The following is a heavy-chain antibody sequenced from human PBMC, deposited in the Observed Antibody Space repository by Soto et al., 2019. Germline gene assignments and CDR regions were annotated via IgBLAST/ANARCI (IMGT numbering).Heavy chain of an antibody. CDR1: GGSISSSSYY. CDR2: IYYSGST. J-gene: IGHJ5*02. CDR3: ARGIAAARGWFDL. Sequence: NPSETLSLTCTVSGGSISSSSYYWGWIRQPPGKGLEWIGSIYYSGSTYYNPSLKSRVTISVDTSKNQFSLKLSSVTAADTAVYYCARGIAAARGWFDLWGQGTLGTGSS. V-gene: IGHV4-39*07. D-gene: IGHD6-13*01.